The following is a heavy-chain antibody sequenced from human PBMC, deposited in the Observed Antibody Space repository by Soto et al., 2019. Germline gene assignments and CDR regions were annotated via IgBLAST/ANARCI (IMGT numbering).Heavy chain of an antibody. CDR1: GYTFTSYG. J-gene: IGHJ5*02. CDR3: ARGSPLYYYGSGIINWFDP. CDR2: ISAYNGNT. V-gene: IGHV1-18*01. D-gene: IGHD3-10*01. Sequence: QVQLVQSGAEVKKPGASVKVSCKASGYTFTSYGISWVRQAPGQGLEWMGWISAYNGNTNYAQKLQGRVTMTPDTSTSTAYMELRSLRSDDTAVYYCARGSPLYYYGSGIINWFDPWGQGTLVTVSS.